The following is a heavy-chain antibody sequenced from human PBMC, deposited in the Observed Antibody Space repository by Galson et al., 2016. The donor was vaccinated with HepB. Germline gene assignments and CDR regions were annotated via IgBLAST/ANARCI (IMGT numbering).Heavy chain of an antibody. D-gene: IGHD1-1*01. J-gene: IGHJ3*02. CDR2: IMPIFGTP. Sequence: SVKVSCKASGGTFNTYVFSWVRQAPGQGLEWMGGIMPIFGTPSYAQKFQGRVTITADESTSTAYMELTSLRSEDTAVYYCARELGSNWNDLDVFDIWGQGTMVTVSS. V-gene: IGHV1-69*13. CDR1: GGTFNTYV. CDR3: ARELGSNWNDLDVFDI.